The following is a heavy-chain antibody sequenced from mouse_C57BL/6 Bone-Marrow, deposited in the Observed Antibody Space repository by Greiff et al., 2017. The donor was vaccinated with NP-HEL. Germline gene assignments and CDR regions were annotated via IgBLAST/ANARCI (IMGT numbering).Heavy chain of an antibody. CDR2: INPNYGTT. V-gene: IGHV1-39*01. D-gene: IGHD2-4*01. CDR3: AREDDYDVWFAY. Sequence: EVKLLESGPELVKPGASVKISCKASGYSFTDYNMNWVKQSNGKSLEWIGVINPNYGTTSYNQKFKGKATLTVDQSSSTAYMQLNSLTSEDSAVYYCAREDDYDVWFAYWGQGTLVTVSA. CDR1: GYSFTDYN. J-gene: IGHJ3*01.